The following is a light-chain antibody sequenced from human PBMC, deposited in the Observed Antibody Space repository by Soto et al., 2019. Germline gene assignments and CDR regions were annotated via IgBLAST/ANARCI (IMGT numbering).Light chain of an antibody. CDR1: SGHSSYI. Sequence: QSVLTQSSSASASLGSSVTLTCTLSSGHSSYIIAWHQQQPGKAPRYLMKLEGSGSYNQGSRVPDRFSGSSSGADRYLTIPHLQSEDEADYYCETWDSNHQVFGGGTKLTVL. CDR2: LEGSGSY. V-gene: IGLV4-60*03. CDR3: ETWDSNHQV. J-gene: IGLJ3*02.